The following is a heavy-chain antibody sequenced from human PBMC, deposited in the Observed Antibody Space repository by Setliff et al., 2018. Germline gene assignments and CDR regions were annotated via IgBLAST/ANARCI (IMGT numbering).Heavy chain of an antibody. CDR1: SGSINSGDYF. J-gene: IGHJ4*02. D-gene: IGHD6-6*01. CDR2: IYYTGST. V-gene: IGHV4-31*03. Sequence: SETLSLTCTVSSGSINSGDYFWSWFRQLPGKGLEWIGYIYYTGSTHYNPSLKSRLTMSVDTSKNQFSLNLKSVTAADTAVYFCARGRIAERPEAIDYWGQGTPVTVSS. CDR3: ARGRIAERPEAIDY.